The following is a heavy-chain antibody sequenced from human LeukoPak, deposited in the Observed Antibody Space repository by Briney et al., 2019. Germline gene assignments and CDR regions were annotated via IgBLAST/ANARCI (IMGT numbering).Heavy chain of an antibody. CDR2: IYYSGST. CDR1: GGSISSSSYY. J-gene: IGHJ2*01. V-gene: IGHV4-39*07. Sequence: PSETLSLTCTVSGGSISSSSYYWGWIRQPPGKGLEWIGSIYYSGSTYYNPSLKSRVTISVDTSKNQFSLKLSSVTAADTAVYYCARAVAVAGRDWYFDLWGRGTLVTVSS. D-gene: IGHD2-15*01. CDR3: ARAVAVAGRDWYFDL.